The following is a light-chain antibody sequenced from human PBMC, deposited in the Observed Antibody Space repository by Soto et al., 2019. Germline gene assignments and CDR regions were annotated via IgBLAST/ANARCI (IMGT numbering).Light chain of an antibody. J-gene: IGKJ1*01. Sequence: EIVMTQSPATLSVSPGERATLSCRASQSVGFHLAWYQQKPGQAPRLLIYAASTRATGISGRFSGSGSGTEFTLTIGSLQSEDSAVYYCQQYNNWPRTFGQGTKVDIK. CDR2: AAS. V-gene: IGKV3-15*01. CDR1: QSVGFH. CDR3: QQYNNWPRT.